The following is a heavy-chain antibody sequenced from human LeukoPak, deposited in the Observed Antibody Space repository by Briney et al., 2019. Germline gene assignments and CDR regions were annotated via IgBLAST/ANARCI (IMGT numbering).Heavy chain of an antibody. CDR2: IGGIGSIM. CDR1: GFTFSSYE. V-gene: IGHV3-48*03. CDR3: ARRLPYYGMDV. J-gene: IGHJ6*02. Sequence: PGGSLGLSCAASGFTFSSYEIHWVRQAPGKGLEWVSKIGGIGSIMYADSVKGRFTISTDSAKSSVYLQMNSLRAEDTAVYYCARRLPYYGMDVWGQGTTVTVSS.